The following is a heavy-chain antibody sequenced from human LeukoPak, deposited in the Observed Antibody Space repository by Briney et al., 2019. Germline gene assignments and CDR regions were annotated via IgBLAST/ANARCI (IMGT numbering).Heavy chain of an antibody. D-gene: IGHD3-16*01. J-gene: IGHJ6*02. V-gene: IGHV3-7*03. CDR1: GFTFSSYW. Sequence: GGSLRLSCAASGFTFSSYWMNWARQAPGKGLEWVASINHNGNVNYYVDSVKGRFTISRDNAKNSLYLQTSNLRAEDTAVYFCARGGGLDVWGQRATVTVSS. CDR3: ARGGGLDV. CDR2: INHNGNVN.